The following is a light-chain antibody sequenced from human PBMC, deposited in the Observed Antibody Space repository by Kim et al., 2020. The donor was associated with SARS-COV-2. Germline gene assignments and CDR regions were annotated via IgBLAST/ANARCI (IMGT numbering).Light chain of an antibody. CDR1: QSVSSY. CDR3: QQHNNWPIT. J-gene: IGKJ4*01. Sequence: EIVLTQSPATLSLSPGERATLSCRASQSVSSYLAWYQQRPGQAPRLLISYASNRATGIPARFSGSGSGTDFTLTISSLEPEDSAVYYCQQHNNWPITFGGGTKLEI. V-gene: IGKV3-11*01. CDR2: YAS.